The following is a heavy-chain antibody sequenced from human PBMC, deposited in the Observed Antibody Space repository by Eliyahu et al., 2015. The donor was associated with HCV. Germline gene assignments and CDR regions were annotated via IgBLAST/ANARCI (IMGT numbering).Heavy chain of an antibody. CDR3: TTDELVVPAAPQGPFDY. J-gene: IGHJ4*02. V-gene: IGHV3-15*01. D-gene: IGHD2-2*01. CDR1: GFTFSNAW. CDR2: IKSKTDGGTT. Sequence: EVQLVESGGGLVKPGGSLRLSCAASGFTFSNAWMSWVRQAPGKGLEWVGRIKSKTDGGTTDYAAPVKGRFTISRDDSKNTLYLQMNSLKTEDTAVYYCTTDELVVPAAPQGPFDYWGQGTLVTVSS.